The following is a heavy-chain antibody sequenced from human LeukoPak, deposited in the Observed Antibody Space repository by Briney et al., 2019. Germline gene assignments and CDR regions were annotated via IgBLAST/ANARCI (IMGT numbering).Heavy chain of an antibody. D-gene: IGHD3-10*01. CDR2: IDWKSHGI. V-gene: IGHV3-9*01. J-gene: IGHJ4*02. CDR1: GFIFGDYA. Sequence: PGGSLRLSCAASGFIFGDYAMHWVRQAPGKGLEWVSGIDWKSHGIGYGDSVRGRFTVSRDNAQNSLYLQMNSLGAEDTAVYYCARLLVYGSGGEAFDYWGQGTLVTVSS. CDR3: ARLLVYGSGGEAFDY.